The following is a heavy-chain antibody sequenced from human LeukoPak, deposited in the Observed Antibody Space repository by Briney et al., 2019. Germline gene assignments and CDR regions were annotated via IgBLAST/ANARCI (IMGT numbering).Heavy chain of an antibody. V-gene: IGHV3-7*01. CDR2: IKQDGSEK. CDR3: ARDPSIAVAGTRYYYGMDV. D-gene: IGHD6-19*01. CDR1: GFTFSSYW. J-gene: IGHJ6*02. Sequence: PGGSLRLSCAASGFTFSSYWMSWVRQAPGKGLEWVANIKQDGSEKYYVDSVKGRFTISRDNAKNSLYLQMNSLRAEDTAVYYCARDPSIAVAGTRYYYGMDVWGQGTTVTVSS.